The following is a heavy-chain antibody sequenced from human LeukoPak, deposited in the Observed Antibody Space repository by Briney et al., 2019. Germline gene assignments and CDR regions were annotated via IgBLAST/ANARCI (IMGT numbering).Heavy chain of an antibody. V-gene: IGHV3-74*01. CDR1: GSTFSNYW. J-gene: IGHJ4*02. CDR3: ARDRQDYGDPFDY. CDR2: INTDGSTT. Sequence: GGSPRLSCAASGSTFSNYWMHWVRQAPGKGLVWVSHINTDGSTTTYADSVRGRFTISRDNARNTLYLQMSSLRAEDTAVYYCARDRQDYGDPFDYWGQGTLVTVSS. D-gene: IGHD4-17*01.